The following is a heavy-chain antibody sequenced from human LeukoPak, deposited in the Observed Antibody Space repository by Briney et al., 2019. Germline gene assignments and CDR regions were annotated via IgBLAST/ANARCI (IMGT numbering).Heavy chain of an antibody. J-gene: IGHJ4*02. Sequence: ASVKVSCKASGYTFTGYYMHWVRQAPGQGLEWMGWINPNSGGTNYAQKLQGRVTMTTDTSTSTAYMELRSLRSDDTAVYYCARGAIVGATYFDYWGQGTLVTVSS. CDR2: INPNSGGT. D-gene: IGHD1-26*01. CDR3: ARGAIVGATYFDY. CDR1: GYTFTGYY. V-gene: IGHV1-2*02.